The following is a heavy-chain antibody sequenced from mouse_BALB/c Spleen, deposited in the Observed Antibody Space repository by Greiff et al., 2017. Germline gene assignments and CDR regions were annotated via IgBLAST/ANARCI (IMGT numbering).Heavy chain of an antibody. D-gene: IGHD4-1*01. Sequence: EVKLVESGPGLVKPSQSLSLTCTVTGYSITSDYAWNWIRQFPGNKLEWMGYISYSGSTSYNPSLKSRISITRDTSKNQFFLQLNSVTTEDTATYYCARWDDYAMDYWGQGTSVTVSS. CDR3: ARWDDYAMDY. CDR2: ISYSGST. V-gene: IGHV3-2*02. J-gene: IGHJ4*01. CDR1: GYSITSDYA.